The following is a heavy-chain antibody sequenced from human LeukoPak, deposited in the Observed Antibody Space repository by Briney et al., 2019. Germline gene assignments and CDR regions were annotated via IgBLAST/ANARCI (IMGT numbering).Heavy chain of an antibody. CDR2: IIPIFGTA. CDR3: ARANYLIAGHDAFDI. Sequence: ASVTVSCKASGGTFSSYAISWVRQAPGQGLEWMGGIIPIFGTANYAQKLQGRVTITADESTSTAYMELSSLRSEDTAVYYCARANYLIAGHDAFDIWGQGTMVTVSS. J-gene: IGHJ3*02. D-gene: IGHD6-13*01. V-gene: IGHV1-69*13. CDR1: GGTFSSYA.